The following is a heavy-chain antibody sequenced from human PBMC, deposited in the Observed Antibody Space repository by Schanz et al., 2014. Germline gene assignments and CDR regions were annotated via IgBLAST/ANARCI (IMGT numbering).Heavy chain of an antibody. J-gene: IGHJ4*02. D-gene: IGHD6-25*01. CDR3: AKVRYSSGWRGDYFDE. CDR1: GFIFGSSV. V-gene: IGHV3-23*04. Sequence: EVQLVESGGGLIQPGGSLRLSCAASGFIFGSSVMAWVRQAPGKGLEWVSAISASGGTTYYADSVKGRFTISRDNSKNTLYLQMNSLRPEDTAVYYCAKVRYSSGWRGDYFDEWGQGTLVTVSS. CDR2: ISASGGTT.